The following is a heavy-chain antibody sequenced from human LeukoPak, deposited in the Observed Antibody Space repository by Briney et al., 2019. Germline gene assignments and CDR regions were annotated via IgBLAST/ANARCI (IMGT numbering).Heavy chain of an antibody. CDR3: AITIVSSGWFVSYYGMDV. Sequence: SETLSLTCTVSGGSISSYYWSWIRQPAGKGLEWIGRIYTSGSTTYNPSLKSRVTMSVDTSKNQFSLKLSSVTAADTAVYYCAITIVSSGWFVSYYGMDVWGQGTTVTVSS. CDR2: IYTSGST. J-gene: IGHJ6*02. CDR1: GGSISSYY. D-gene: IGHD6-19*01. V-gene: IGHV4-4*07.